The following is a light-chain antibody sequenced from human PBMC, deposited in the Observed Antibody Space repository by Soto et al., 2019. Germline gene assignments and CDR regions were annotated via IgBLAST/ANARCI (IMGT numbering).Light chain of an antibody. J-gene: IGLJ2*01. CDR1: SSDVGVYNY. V-gene: IGLV2-8*01. Sequence: QSALTQPPSASGSPGQSVTISCTGTSSDVGVYNYVSWYQQHPGKAPKLLIYEVTNRPSGVPDRFSGSKSGNTASLTVSGIQAEDEADYYCSSYAGSNNFVVFGGGTKLTVL. CDR3: SSYAGSNNFVV. CDR2: EVT.